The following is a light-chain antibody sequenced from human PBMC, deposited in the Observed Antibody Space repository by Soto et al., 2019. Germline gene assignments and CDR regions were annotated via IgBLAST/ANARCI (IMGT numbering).Light chain of an antibody. CDR1: QTISSW. V-gene: IGKV1-33*01. CDR3: QQYDNLPLT. J-gene: IGKJ4*01. Sequence: DIQMTQSPSTLSGSVVDRVTITCRASQTISSWLAWYQQKPGKAPKLLIYDASNLETGVPSRFSGSGSGTDFTFTISSLQPEDIATYYCQQYDNLPLTFGGGTKVDI. CDR2: DAS.